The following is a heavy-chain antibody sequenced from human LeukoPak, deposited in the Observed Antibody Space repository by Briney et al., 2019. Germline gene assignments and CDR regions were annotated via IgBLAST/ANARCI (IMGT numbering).Heavy chain of an antibody. CDR3: ARKYPDHWFDP. V-gene: IGHV4-30-4*01. D-gene: IGHD6-6*01. CDR2: IFYTGST. Sequence: PSETLSLTCAVFGGSISSGNYYWSWIRQPPGKGLEWIGYIFYTGSTNYSPSLKSRVSISVDTFKNQFSLKLSSVTAADTAVYYCARKYPDHWFDPWGQGTLVTVSP. J-gene: IGHJ5*02. CDR1: GGSISSGNYY.